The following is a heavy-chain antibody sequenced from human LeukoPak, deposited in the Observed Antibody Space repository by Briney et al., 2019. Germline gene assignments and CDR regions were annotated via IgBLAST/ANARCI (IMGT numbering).Heavy chain of an antibody. V-gene: IGHV3-21*01. CDR1: GFTFSSYE. J-gene: IGHJ4*02. CDR2: ISSSSSYI. Sequence: GGSLRLSCAASGFTFSSYEMNWVRQAPGKGLEWVSSISSSSSYIYYADSVKGRFTISRDNAKNSLYLQMNSLSAEDTAVYYCARDLYSSGWYVVYWGQGTLVTVSS. D-gene: IGHD6-19*01. CDR3: ARDLYSSGWYVVY.